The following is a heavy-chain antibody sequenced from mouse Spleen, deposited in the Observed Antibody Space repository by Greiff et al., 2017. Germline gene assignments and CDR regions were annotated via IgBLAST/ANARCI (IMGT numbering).Heavy chain of an antibody. Sequence: LVESGAELVKPGASVKLSCKTSGYTFTSYWIQWVKQRPGQGLGWIGEIFPGTGTTYYNEKFKGKATLTIDTSSSTAYMQLSSLTSEDSAVYFCARRGYGYDGSFYAMDYWGQGTSVTVSS. D-gene: IGHD2-2*01. J-gene: IGHJ4*01. V-gene: IGHV1S132*01. CDR3: ARRGYGYDGSFYAMDY. CDR2: IFPGTGTT. CDR1: GYTFTSYW.